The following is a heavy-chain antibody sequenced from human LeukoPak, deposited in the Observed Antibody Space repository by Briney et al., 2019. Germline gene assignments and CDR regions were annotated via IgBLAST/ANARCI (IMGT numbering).Heavy chain of an antibody. V-gene: IGHV3-53*01. J-gene: IGHJ5*02. CDR3: ARNAWFDP. CDR2: IYSGGST. Sequence: GGSLRLSCAVSGFIFSSDYMSWVRQAPGKGLEWVSTIYSGGSTYYADSVKGRFTISRDNSKNTLYLQMNSLRAEDTAVYYCARNAWFDPWGRGTLVTVSS. CDR1: GFIFSSDY.